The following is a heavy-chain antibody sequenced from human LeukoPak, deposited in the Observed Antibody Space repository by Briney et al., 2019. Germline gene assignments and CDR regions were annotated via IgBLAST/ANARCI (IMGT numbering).Heavy chain of an antibody. Sequence: GGSLRLSCAASGFTFSSYAMHWVRQAPGKGLEWVAVISYDGSNKYYADSVKGRFTISRDNSKNTLYLQMNSLRAEDTAVYYCAKGATIPPRDFDYWGQGTLVTVSS. D-gene: IGHD5-12*01. CDR2: ISYDGSNK. J-gene: IGHJ4*02. V-gene: IGHV3-30-3*01. CDR3: AKGATIPPRDFDY. CDR1: GFTFSSYA.